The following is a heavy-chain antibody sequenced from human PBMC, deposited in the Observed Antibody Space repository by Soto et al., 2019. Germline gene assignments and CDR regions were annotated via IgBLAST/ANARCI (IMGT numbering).Heavy chain of an antibody. V-gene: IGHV1-69*06. Sequence: SVKVSCKASGGTFSSYAISWVRQAPGQGLEWMGGIIPIFGTANYAQKFQGRVTITADKSTSAAYMELSSLRSEDTAVYYCARGNTAMVTVYYYYGMDVWGQGTTVTVS. D-gene: IGHD5-18*01. CDR3: ARGNTAMVTVYYYYGMDV. CDR2: IIPIFGTA. CDR1: GGTFSSYA. J-gene: IGHJ6*02.